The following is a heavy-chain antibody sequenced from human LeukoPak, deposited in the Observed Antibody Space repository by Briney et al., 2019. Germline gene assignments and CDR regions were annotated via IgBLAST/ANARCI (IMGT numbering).Heavy chain of an antibody. V-gene: IGHV3-21*01. CDR2: ISSSSSYI. CDR1: GFTFRTYT. CDR3: ARVSDSSY. Sequence: GGSLRLSCAASGFTFRTYTMNWVRQAPGKGLEWVSSISSSSSYIYYADSVKGRFTISRDNAKNSLYLQMNSLRAEDTAVYYCARVSDSSYWGQGTLVTVSS. J-gene: IGHJ4*02. D-gene: IGHD6-6*01.